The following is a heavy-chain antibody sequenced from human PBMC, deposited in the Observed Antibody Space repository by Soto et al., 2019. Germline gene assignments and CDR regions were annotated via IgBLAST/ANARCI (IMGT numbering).Heavy chain of an antibody. V-gene: IGHV3-30*18. Sequence: QVQLVESGGGVVKPGRSLRLSCAASGFTFSNYGMHWVRQAPGKGLEWVAIISYDGDNAYYADSVRDRFTISRDNSKNTLYLQTSSLRHEDTAVYYCAKDGGPVYCNSPGCSAKHFDYWGQGTLVTVSS. CDR3: AKDGGPVYCNSPGCSAKHFDY. CDR1: GFTFSNYG. CDR2: ISYDGDNA. J-gene: IGHJ4*02. D-gene: IGHD2-2*01.